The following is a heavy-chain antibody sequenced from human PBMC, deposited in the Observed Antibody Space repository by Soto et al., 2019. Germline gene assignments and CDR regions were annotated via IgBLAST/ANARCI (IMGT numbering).Heavy chain of an antibody. V-gene: IGHV3-30-3*01. CDR2: ISYDGSNK. CDR1: GFTFSSYA. D-gene: IGHD2-8*01. Sequence: GGSLRLSCAASGFTFSSYAMHWVRQAPGKGLEWVAVISYDGSNKYYADSVKGRFTISRDNSKNTLYLQMNSLRAEDTAVYYCARDPGYCTNGVCGWGDYWGQGTLVTVSS. J-gene: IGHJ4*02. CDR3: ARDPGYCTNGVCGWGDY.